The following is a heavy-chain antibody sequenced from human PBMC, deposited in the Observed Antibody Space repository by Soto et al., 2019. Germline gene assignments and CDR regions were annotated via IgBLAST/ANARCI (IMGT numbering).Heavy chain of an antibody. CDR3: AKDLELRHDYYYYYGMDV. J-gene: IGHJ6*02. D-gene: IGHD1-1*01. CDR1: GFTFSSYA. CDR2: ISGSGGST. Sequence: GGSLRLSCAASGFTFSSYAMSWVRQAPGKGLEWVSAISGSGGSTYYADSVKGRFTISRDNTKNTLYLQMNSLRAEDTAVYYCAKDLELRHDYYYYYGMDVWGQGTTVTVSS. V-gene: IGHV3-23*01.